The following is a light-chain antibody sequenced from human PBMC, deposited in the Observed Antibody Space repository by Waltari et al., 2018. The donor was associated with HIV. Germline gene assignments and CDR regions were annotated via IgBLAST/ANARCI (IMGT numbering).Light chain of an antibody. J-gene: IGLJ1*01. CDR1: SSDVGGYNY. V-gene: IGLV2-11*01. CDR2: DVS. Sequence: QSALTQPRSVSGSPGQSVTISCTGTSSDVGGYNYVSWYQQHPGKAPKLMIYDVSKRPSGVPDRFSGSKSGNTASLPISGLQAEDEADYYCCSYAGSYTFYVFGTGTKVTVL. CDR3: CSYAGSYTFYV.